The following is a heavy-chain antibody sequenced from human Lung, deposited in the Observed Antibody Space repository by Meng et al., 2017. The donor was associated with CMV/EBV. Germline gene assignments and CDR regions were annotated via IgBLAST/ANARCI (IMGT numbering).Heavy chain of an antibody. Sequence: SETLSLXCTVPGGSISTYYWNWLRQLPGKGLEWIGYISNSGSTDYNPSLKSRVTISVDTSKNQFSLKLTSVTAADTAVYYCARFDMDVEGYYGMDVWGQGTXVTVSS. D-gene: IGHD2-15*01. J-gene: IGHJ6*02. V-gene: IGHV4-59*01. CDR1: GGSISTYY. CDR2: ISNSGST. CDR3: ARFDMDVEGYYGMDV.